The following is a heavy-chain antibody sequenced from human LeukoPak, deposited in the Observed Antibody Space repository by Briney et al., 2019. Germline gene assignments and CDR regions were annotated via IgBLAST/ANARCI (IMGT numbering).Heavy chain of an antibody. Sequence: GGSLRLSCAASGFTFTSYWMTWVRQAPGKGLEWVANINEDGGERYCVDSVKGRFTISRDNAKNSVHLQMNSLRAEDTAVYYCAREASQYYDIDWGQGTLVTVSS. D-gene: IGHD3-9*01. J-gene: IGHJ4*02. CDR1: GFTFTSYW. V-gene: IGHV3-7*01. CDR2: INEDGGER. CDR3: AREASQYYDID.